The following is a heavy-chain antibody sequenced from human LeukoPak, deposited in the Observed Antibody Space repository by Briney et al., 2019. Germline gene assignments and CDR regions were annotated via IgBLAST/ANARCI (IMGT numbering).Heavy chain of an antibody. CDR1: GGTFSSYP. J-gene: IGHJ6*03. V-gene: IGHV1-8*02. CDR2: MNPNSGNT. CDR3: AIALTGYFSPYYMDV. D-gene: IGHD3-9*01. Sequence: ASVKVSCKASGGTFSSYPISWVRQATGQGLEWMGWMNPNSGNTGYAQKFQGRVTMTRNTSISTAYMELSSLRSEDTAVYYCAIALTGYFSPYYMDVWGKGTTATISS.